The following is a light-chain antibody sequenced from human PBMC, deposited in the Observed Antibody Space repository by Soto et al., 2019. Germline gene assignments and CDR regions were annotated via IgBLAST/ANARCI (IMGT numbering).Light chain of an antibody. CDR1: SSDIGGYNH. CDR2: NVS. CDR3: SSYTNTSSHVI. V-gene: IGLV2-14*03. Sequence: QSALTQPASVSGSPGQSITISCTGASSDIGGYNHVSWYQQHPGKAPKLIIYNVSHRPSGVSTRFSGPKYGNPASLILAGLQAEDEADYFCSSYTNTSSHVIFGGGTKLTVL. J-gene: IGLJ2*01.